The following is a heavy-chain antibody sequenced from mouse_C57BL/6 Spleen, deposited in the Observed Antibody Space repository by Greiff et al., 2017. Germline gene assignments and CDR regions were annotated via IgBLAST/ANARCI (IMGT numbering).Heavy chain of an antibody. CDR3: ARHDGYDVGYAMDY. CDR1: GFSLTSYG. V-gene: IGHV2-6-1*01. Sequence: VKVVESGPGLVAPSQSLSITCTVSGFSLTSYGVHWVRQPPGKGLEWLVVIWSDGSTTYNSALKSRLSISKDNSKSQVFLKMNSLQTDDTAMYYCARHDGYDVGYAMDYWGQGTSVTVSS. CDR2: IWSDGST. D-gene: IGHD2-2*01. J-gene: IGHJ4*01.